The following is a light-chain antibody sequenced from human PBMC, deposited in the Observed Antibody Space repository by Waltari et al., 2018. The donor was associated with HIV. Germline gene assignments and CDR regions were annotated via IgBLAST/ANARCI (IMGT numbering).Light chain of an antibody. CDR2: DYR. J-gene: IGLJ2*01. Sequence: SSWLTQPPSVSLAPGPTATIPWEGNHLGNTGVHLLQQKPGQAPMVVLYDYRERPSGSPERFAGSTSGNTAALTISRVEAGDEADYYCQVWDTIILFGGGTKLTVL. CDR3: QVWDTIIL. CDR1: HLGNTG. V-gene: IGLV3-21*02.